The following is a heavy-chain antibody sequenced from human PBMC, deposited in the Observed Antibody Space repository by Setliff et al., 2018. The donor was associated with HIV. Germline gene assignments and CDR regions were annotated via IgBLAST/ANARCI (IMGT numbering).Heavy chain of an antibody. CDR2: TWYDGRTT. Sequence: GGSLRLSCAASGFTFSSYEMNWVRQSPGKGLEWVALTWYDGRTTYYADSVKGRFTISRDNSKNTLNLQMNTLRAEDTAMYYCAKDSEFFPVPDRSGYMDYWGQGTPVTVSS. J-gene: IGHJ4*02. CDR1: GFTFSSYE. V-gene: IGHV3-30*02. CDR3: AKDSEFFPVPDRSGYMDY. D-gene: IGHD5-12*01.